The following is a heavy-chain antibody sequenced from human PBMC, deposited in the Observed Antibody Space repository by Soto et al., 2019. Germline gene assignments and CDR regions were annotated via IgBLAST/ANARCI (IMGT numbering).Heavy chain of an antibody. Sequence: QLQLQESGSGLVKPSQTLSLTCAVSGGSITSGNSYSWSWIRQPPGKGLEWIGSISHTGSTSYNPSLKSRLTMSVDKSKNQFSLRLSSVPAADMAVYYCARAVAPYFGTWFDPWGQGILVTVSS. CDR3: ARAVAPYFGTWFDP. CDR2: ISHTGST. CDR1: GGSITSGNSYS. J-gene: IGHJ5*02. D-gene: IGHD3-10*01. V-gene: IGHV4-30-2*01.